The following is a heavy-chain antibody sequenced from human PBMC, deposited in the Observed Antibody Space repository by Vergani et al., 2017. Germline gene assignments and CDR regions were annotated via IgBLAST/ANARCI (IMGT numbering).Heavy chain of an antibody. D-gene: IGHD5-12*01. V-gene: IGHV3-21*04. J-gene: IGHJ4*02. CDR3: ASGYSGYDWGGFDY. CDR2: ISSSSSYI. Sequence: EVQLVESGGGLVKPGGSLRLSCAASGFPFSSYSMNWVRQAPGKGLEWVSSISSSSSYIYYADSVKGRFTISRDNAKNSLYLQMNSLRAEDTALYYCASGYSGYDWGGFDYWGQGTLVTVSS. CDR1: GFPFSSYS.